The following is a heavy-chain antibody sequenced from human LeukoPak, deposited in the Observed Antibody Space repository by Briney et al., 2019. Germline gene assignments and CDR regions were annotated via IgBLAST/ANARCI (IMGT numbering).Heavy chain of an antibody. CDR3: ARDSVPGSWEFDY. CDR2: ISSSGSYI. V-gene: IGHV3-21*01. J-gene: IGHJ4*02. CDR1: GFTFSSYS. Sequence: GGSLRLSCAASGFTFSSYSMNWVRQAPGKGLEWVSSISSSGSYIYYADSVKGRSTISRDNAKNSLYLQMNSLRAEDTAVYYCARDSVPGSWEFDYWGQGTLVTVSS. D-gene: IGHD6-13*01.